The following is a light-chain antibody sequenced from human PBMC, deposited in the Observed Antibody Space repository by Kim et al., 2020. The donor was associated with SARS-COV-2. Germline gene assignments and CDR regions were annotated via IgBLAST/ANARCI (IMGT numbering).Light chain of an antibody. CDR3: QSADSSGTYV. Sequence: VYPGQTAKNTCSGDALPEQHASRYQQKSGQAPCLVIYKDSERPSGIPERFSGSSSETTVTLTISGVQAEDDTDNYCQSADSSGTYVFGSGTKVTVL. CDR2: KDS. J-gene: IGLJ1*01. CDR1: ALPEQH. V-gene: IGLV3-25*03.